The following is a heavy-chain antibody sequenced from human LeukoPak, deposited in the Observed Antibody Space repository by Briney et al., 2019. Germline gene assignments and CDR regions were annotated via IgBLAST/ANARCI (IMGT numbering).Heavy chain of an antibody. Sequence: ASVKVSCKVSGYTLTELSMHWVRQAPGKGLEWMGGFDPEDGETIYAQKFQGRVTMTEDTSTDTAYMELSSLRSEDTAVYYCAPRMGATTISAWFDPWGQGTLVTVSS. CDR1: GYTLTELS. J-gene: IGHJ5*02. CDR2: FDPEDGET. CDR3: APRMGATTISAWFDP. D-gene: IGHD1-26*01. V-gene: IGHV1-24*01.